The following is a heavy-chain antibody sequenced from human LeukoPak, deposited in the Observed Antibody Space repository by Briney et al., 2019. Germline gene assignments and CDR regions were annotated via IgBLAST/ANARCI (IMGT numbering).Heavy chain of an antibody. CDR1: GFTFSSYS. Sequence: PGGSLRLSCASTGFTFSSYSMNWVRQAPGKGLEWVSSISSSSSYIYYADSVKGRFTISRDNAKNSLYLQMNSLRAEDTAVYYCARMLYDILTGYPPDAFDIWGQGTMVTVSS. V-gene: IGHV3-21*01. CDR3: ARMLYDILTGYPPDAFDI. D-gene: IGHD3-9*01. CDR2: ISSSSSYI. J-gene: IGHJ3*02.